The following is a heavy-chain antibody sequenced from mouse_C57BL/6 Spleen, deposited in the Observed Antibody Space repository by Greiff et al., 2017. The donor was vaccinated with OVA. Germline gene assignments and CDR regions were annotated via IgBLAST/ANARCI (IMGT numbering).Heavy chain of an antibody. CDR1: GYTFTSYW. D-gene: IGHD2-4*01. V-gene: IGHV1-64*01. Sequence: VQLQQPGAELVKPGASVKLSCKASGYTFTSYWMHWVKQRPGQGLEWIGMIHPNSGSTNYNEKSKSKATMTVDKSSSTAYMQLSSLTSEDSAGYNSARLIRNYAMDYWGQGTSVTVSS. CDR3: ARLIRNYAMDY. J-gene: IGHJ4*01. CDR2: IHPNSGST.